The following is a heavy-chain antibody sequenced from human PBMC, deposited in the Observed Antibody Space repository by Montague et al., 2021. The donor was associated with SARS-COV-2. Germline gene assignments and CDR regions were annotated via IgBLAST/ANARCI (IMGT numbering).Heavy chain of an antibody. D-gene: IGHD3-9*01. CDR2: IYYIGIT. J-gene: IGHJ4*02. V-gene: IGHV4-39*01. Sequence: IYYIGITYYNPSLESRVTISVDTSKNQFSLKLSSVTAADTSVYYCSRHLIMIFMGRMFDYWGQGILVSVSS. CDR3: SRHLIMIFMGRMFDY.